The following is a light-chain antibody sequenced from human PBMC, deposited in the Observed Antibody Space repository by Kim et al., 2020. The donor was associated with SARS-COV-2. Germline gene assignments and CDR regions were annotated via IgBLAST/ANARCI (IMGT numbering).Light chain of an antibody. Sequence: APGETATITCGGTSIERKGVHWYQQRSGQAPLLVIYYDDSRPSGIPERFSASNFDNTAALTISRVEAGDEADYYCQVWDSSTDQVIFGGGTQLTVL. CDR3: QVWDSSTDQVI. J-gene: IGLJ2*01. V-gene: IGLV3-21*04. CDR2: YDD. CDR1: SIERKG.